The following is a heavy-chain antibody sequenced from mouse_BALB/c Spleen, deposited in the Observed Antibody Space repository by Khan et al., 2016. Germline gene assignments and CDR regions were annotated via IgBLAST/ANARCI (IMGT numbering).Heavy chain of an antibody. D-gene: IGHD2-1*01. J-gene: IGHJ4*01. Sequence: VQLQQSGAELVKPGASVKLSCTASGFNLKDTYMHWVKQSPEQGLEWIGRIDPANGNTKYDPKFQGKATITADTSSNTAYLQLSSLTSEDTAVYYCARRGYGNLGAMDYWGQGTSVTVSS. V-gene: IGHV14-3*02. CDR1: GFNLKDTY. CDR2: IDPANGNT. CDR3: ARRGYGNLGAMDY.